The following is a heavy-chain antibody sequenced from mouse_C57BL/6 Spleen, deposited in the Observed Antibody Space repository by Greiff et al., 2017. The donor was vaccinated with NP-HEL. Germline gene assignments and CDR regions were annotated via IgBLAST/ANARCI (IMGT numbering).Heavy chain of an antibody. D-gene: IGHD2-10*02. CDR2: IYPSDSET. J-gene: IGHJ2*01. CDR1: GYTFTSYW. Sequence: QVQLQQPGAELVRPGSSVKLSCKASGYTFTSYWMDWVKQRPGQGLEWIGNIYPSDSETHYNQKFKDKATLTVDKSSSTAYMQLSSLTSEDSAVYYCARWGYGNLFDYWGQGTTLTVSS. CDR3: ARWGYGNLFDY. V-gene: IGHV1-61*01.